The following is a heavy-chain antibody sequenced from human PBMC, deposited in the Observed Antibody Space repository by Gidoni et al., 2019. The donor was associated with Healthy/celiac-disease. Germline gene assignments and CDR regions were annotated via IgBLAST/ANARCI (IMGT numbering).Heavy chain of an antibody. CDR1: GYTLPELS. V-gene: IGHV1-24*01. CDR2: FDPEDGET. D-gene: IGHD1-26*01. J-gene: IGHJ4*02. CDR3: ATGVGATTESYFDD. Sequence: QVQLVQSGAAVKKPGASVKVSCQVSGYTLPELSMHWVRQAPGKGLEWMGGFDPEDGETIYAQKVQGRVTMTEDTSTDTAYMELSSLRSEDTAVYYCATGVGATTESYFDDWGQGTLVTVSS.